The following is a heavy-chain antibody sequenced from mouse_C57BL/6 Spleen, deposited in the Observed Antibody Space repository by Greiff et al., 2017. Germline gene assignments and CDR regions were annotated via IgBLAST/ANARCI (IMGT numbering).Heavy chain of an antibody. Sequence: DVKLQESGPGLVKPSQSLSLTCSVTGYSITSGYYWNWIRQFPGNKLEWMGYISYDGSNNYNPSLKNRISITRDTSKNQFFLKLNSVTTEDTATYYCAEGGYDYAMDYWGQGTSVTVSS. CDR3: AEGGYDYAMDY. J-gene: IGHJ4*01. D-gene: IGHD2-2*01. V-gene: IGHV3-6*01. CDR1: GYSITSGYY. CDR2: ISYDGSN.